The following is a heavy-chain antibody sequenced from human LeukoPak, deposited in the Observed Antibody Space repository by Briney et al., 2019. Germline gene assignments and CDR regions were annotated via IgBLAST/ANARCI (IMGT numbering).Heavy chain of an antibody. V-gene: IGHV3-48*04. CDR1: GFTFSSYS. CDR3: AREGSLRYFDWFRHFDY. CDR2: ISSSSSTI. Sequence: GGSLRLSCAASGFTFSSYSMNWVRQAPGKGLEWVSYISSSSSTIYYADSVKGRFTISRDNAKNSLYLQMNSLRAEDTAVYYCAREGSLRYFDWFRHFDYWGQGTLVTVSS. D-gene: IGHD3-9*01. J-gene: IGHJ4*02.